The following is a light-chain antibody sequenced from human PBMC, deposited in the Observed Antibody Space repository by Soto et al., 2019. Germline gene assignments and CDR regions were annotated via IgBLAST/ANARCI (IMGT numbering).Light chain of an antibody. V-gene: IGLV2-11*01. Sequence: QSALTQPRSVSGSPGQSVTISCTGTSSDVGGYNYVSWYQQHPGKAPKLMIFDVNKRPSGVTDRISGSKFGNTDSLTISGLQTEDEADYYCCSYAGSYPFVFGSGTKLTVL. CDR3: CSYAGSYPFV. J-gene: IGLJ1*01. CDR1: SSDVGGYNY. CDR2: DVN.